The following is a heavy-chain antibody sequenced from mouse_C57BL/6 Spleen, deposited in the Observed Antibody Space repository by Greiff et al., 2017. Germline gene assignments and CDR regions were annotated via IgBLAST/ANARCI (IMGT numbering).Heavy chain of an antibody. V-gene: IGHV10-3*01. CDR2: IRSKSSNYAT. D-gene: IGHD2-4*01. CDR3: VIFGDYDGYFDV. J-gene: IGHJ1*03. Sequence: EVQLVESGGGLVQPKGSLKLSCAASGFTFNTYAMHWVRQAPGKGLEWVARIRSKSSNYATYYADSVKDRFTISRDDSQSMLYLQMNNLKTEDTAMYYCVIFGDYDGYFDVWGTGTTVTVSS. CDR1: GFTFNTYA.